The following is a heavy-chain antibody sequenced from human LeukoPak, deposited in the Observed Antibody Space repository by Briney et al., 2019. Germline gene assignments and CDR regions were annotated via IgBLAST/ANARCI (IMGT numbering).Heavy chain of an antibody. CDR1: GGSISNYY. CDR3: ARTYYYDSSGYFNMDV. J-gene: IGHJ6*03. V-gene: IGHV4-59*01. D-gene: IGHD3-22*01. CDR2: IYYSGST. Sequence: SETLSLTCTVSGGSISNYYWSWIRQPPGKGLEWIGYIYYSGSTNYNPSLKSRVTISVDTSKNQFSLKLSSVTAADTAVYYCARTYYYDSSGYFNMDVWGKGTTVTISS.